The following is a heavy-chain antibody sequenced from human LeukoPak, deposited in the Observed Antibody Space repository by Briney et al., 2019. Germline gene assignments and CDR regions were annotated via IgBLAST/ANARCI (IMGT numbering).Heavy chain of an antibody. CDR2: INPKCGGT. J-gene: IGHJ4*02. CDR3: ARDMGGGSCQDY. Sequence: AASVKVSCKASGYTFMNYYMHWVRQAPGQGLEWMGWINPKCGGTNYAQKFQGRVTMTRDTSISTAYMELSRLRSDDTAVYYCARDMGGGSCQDYWGQGTLVTVSS. D-gene: IGHD2-15*01. V-gene: IGHV1-2*02. CDR1: GYTFMNYY.